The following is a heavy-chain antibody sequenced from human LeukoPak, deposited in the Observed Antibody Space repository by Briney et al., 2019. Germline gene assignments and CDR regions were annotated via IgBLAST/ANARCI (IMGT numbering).Heavy chain of an antibody. V-gene: IGHV4-61*02. CDR1: GGSISSGGYY. J-gene: IGHJ6*03. CDR3: ARDFFGRVRGATQYYYYYMDV. CDR2: IYTSGST. D-gene: IGHD3-10*01. Sequence: PSQTLSLTCTVSGGSISSGGYYWSWIRQPAGKGLEWIGRIYTSGSTNYNPSLKSRVTISVDTSKNQFSLKLSSVTAADTAVYYCARDFFGRVRGATQYYYYYMDVWGKGTTVTVSS.